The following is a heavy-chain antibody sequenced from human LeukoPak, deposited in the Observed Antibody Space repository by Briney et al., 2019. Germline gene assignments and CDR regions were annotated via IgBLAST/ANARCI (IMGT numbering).Heavy chain of an antibody. D-gene: IGHD3-10*01. V-gene: IGHV3-21*01. CDR2: ISSSSSYI. CDR1: GFTFSSYS. Sequence: GGSLRLSCAASGFTFSSYSMNWVRQAPGKGLEWVSSISSSSSYIYYADSVKGRFTISRDNAKNSLYLQMNSLRAEDTAVYYCAREGTITMVIDYWGQGTLVTVSS. J-gene: IGHJ4*02. CDR3: AREGTITMVIDY.